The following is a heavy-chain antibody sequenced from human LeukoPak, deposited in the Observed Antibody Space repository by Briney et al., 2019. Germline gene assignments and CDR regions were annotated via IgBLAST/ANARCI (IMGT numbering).Heavy chain of an antibody. D-gene: IGHD3-16*01. CDR3: ARGGGAFGI. CDR2: INQDGSET. J-gene: IGHJ3*02. CDR1: GFTFSNYW. Sequence: GGSLRLSCAASGFTFSNYWTTWVRQAPGKGLEWVANINQDGSETYYVDSVKGRFTISRDTAENSLYLQMNSLRAEDTAVYYCARGGGAFGIWGQGTMVTVSS. V-gene: IGHV3-7*04.